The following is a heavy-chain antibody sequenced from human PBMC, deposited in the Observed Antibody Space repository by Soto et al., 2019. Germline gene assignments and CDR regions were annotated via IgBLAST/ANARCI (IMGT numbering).Heavy chain of an antibody. V-gene: IGHV3-33*01. D-gene: IGHD5-18*01. J-gene: IGHJ5*02. CDR2: IWYDGSNK. Sequence: QVQLVESGGGVVQRGRSLRLSCAASGFTFSSYGMHWVRQAPGKGLEWVAVIWYDGSNKYYADSVKGRFTISRDNSKNTLYLQMNSLRAEDTAVYYCARDGSGYSYDYWWFDPCCQGTLVTVSS. CDR1: GFTFSSYG. CDR3: ARDGSGYSYDYWWFDP.